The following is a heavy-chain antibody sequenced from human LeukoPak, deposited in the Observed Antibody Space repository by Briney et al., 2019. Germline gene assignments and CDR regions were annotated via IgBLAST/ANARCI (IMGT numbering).Heavy chain of an antibody. CDR1: GFTFSSYA. CDR2: ISGSGGST. J-gene: IGHJ6*02. Sequence: GGSLRLSCAASGFTFSSYAMSWVRQAPGKGLEWVSAISGSGGSTYYADSVKGRFTISRDNSKNTLYLQMNSLRAEDTAVYYCAKEVVPAAIDYYGMDVWGQGTTATVSS. D-gene: IGHD2-2*01. V-gene: IGHV3-23*01. CDR3: AKEVVPAAIDYYGMDV.